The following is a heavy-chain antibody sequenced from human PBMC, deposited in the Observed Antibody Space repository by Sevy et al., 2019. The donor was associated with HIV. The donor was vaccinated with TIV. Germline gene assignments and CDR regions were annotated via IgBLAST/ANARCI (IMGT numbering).Heavy chain of an antibody. CDR3: ARRGATYYYGMDV. D-gene: IGHD1-26*01. J-gene: IGHJ6*02. V-gene: IGHV1-69*13. Sequence: ASVKVSCKASGGTFSSYAISWVRQAPGQGLEWMGGIIPIFGTANYAQKFQGRVTITADESTSTAYMELSSLGSEDTAVYDCARRGATYYYGMDVWGQGTTVTVSS. CDR2: IIPIFGTA. CDR1: GGTFSSYA.